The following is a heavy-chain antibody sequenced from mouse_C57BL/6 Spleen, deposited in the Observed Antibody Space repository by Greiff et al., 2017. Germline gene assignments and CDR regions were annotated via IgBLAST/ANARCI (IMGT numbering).Heavy chain of an antibody. V-gene: IGHV2-2*01. CDR2: IWSGGST. J-gene: IGHJ3*01. D-gene: IGHD2-12*01. CDR3: ASSIEEFAY. CDR1: GFSLTSYG. Sequence: VQLVESGPGLVQPSQSLSITCTVSGFSLTSYGVHWVRQSPGKGLEWLGVIWSGGSTDYNAAFISRLSISKDNSKSQVFFKMNSLQADDTAIYYCASSIEEFAYWGQGTLVTVSA.